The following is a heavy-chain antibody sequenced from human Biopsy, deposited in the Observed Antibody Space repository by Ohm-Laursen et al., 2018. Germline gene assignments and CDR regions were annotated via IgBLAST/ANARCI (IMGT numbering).Heavy chain of an antibody. CDR1: GGSISSDY. CDR3: ARATNSTGWPYYYFYGMDV. Sequence: TLSLTCTVSGGSISSDYRSWIRQTPGKGLEWIGYIYYSGSTNYNPSLKSRVTISVYTSKNQLSLRLNSVTAADTAVYYCARATNSTGWPYYYFYGMDVWGQGTTVTVSS. CDR2: IYYSGST. J-gene: IGHJ6*02. V-gene: IGHV4-59*01. D-gene: IGHD2/OR15-2a*01.